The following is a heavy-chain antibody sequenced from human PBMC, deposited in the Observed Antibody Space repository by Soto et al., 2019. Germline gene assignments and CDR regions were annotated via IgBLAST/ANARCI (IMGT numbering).Heavy chain of an antibody. CDR1: GFTFSIYS. Sequence: GGSLRLSCAASGFTFSIYSMNWVRQAPGKGLEWVASTSDSGHYIYYADSVKGRFTISRDNAKNSLYLQMDSLRVEDTAVYYCARVRSGGSGYFDYWGQGALVTVSS. D-gene: IGHD2-15*01. V-gene: IGHV3-21*01. CDR2: TSDSGHYI. J-gene: IGHJ4*02. CDR3: ARVRSGGSGYFDY.